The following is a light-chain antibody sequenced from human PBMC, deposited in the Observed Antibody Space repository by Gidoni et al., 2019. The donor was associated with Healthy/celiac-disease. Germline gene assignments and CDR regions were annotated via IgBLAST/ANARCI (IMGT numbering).Light chain of an antibody. CDR1: QSVSSN. J-gene: IGKJ3*01. CDR3: QQCNNWPFT. V-gene: IGKV3-15*01. CDR2: GAS. Sequence: EIVMPQSPATLSGSPGDRATLSCRASQSVSSNLAWYQQKPGQAPRLRIYGASTRATGIPARFSGSGSGTEFTLTISSLQSEDFAVYYCQQCNNWPFTFGPGTKVDIK.